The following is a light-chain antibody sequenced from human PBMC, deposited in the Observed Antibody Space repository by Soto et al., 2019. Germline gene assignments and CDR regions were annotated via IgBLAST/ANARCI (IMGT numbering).Light chain of an antibody. J-gene: IGKJ5*01. V-gene: IGKV3-11*01. CDR2: DAS. CDR3: QQRSNWPPIT. CDR1: ESVSRN. Sequence: LYGRASESVSRNLAWYQQKPGQAPRLLIYDASNRATGIPARFSGSGSGTDFTLTISSLEPEDFAVYYCQQRSNWPPITFGQGTRLEIK.